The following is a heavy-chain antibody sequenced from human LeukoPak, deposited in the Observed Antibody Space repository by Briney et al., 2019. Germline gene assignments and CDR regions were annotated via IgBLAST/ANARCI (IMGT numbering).Heavy chain of an antibody. D-gene: IGHD4/OR15-4a*01. CDR3: VKRLNNYFDY. J-gene: IGHJ4*02. V-gene: IGHV3-64D*06. Sequence: GGPLRLSCSASGFIFSSYAMHWVRQAPGKGLEFVSGISSNGGSTYYADSVKARFTMSRDNSKNALYLQMSSLRAEDTAVYYCVKRLNNYFDYWGQGTLVTVSS. CDR1: GFIFSSYA. CDR2: ISSNGGST.